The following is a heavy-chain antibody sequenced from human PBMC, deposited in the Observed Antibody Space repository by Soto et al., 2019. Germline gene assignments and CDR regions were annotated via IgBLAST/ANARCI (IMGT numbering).Heavy chain of an antibody. CDR2: IYYSGSA. CDR1: GGSISSSSYY. V-gene: IGHV4-39*01. Sequence: SETLSLTCTVSGGSISSSSYYWGWIRQPPGKGLEWIGSIYYSGSAYYNPSLKSRVTISVDTSKNQFSLKLSSVTAADTAVYYCARSGYSSGWYDWFDPWGQGTLVTVSS. J-gene: IGHJ5*02. CDR3: ARSGYSSGWYDWFDP. D-gene: IGHD6-19*01.